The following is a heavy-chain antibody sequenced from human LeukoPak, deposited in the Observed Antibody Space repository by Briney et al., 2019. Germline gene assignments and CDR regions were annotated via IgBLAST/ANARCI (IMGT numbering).Heavy chain of an antibody. CDR3: ARGGIIRGLFDY. D-gene: IGHD3-10*01. CDR1: GGSISSGGYY. CDR2: IYHSGTT. Sequence: SETLSLTCTVSGGSISSGGYYWSWIRQPPGKGLEWVGYIYHSGTTYYNPSLKSRVTISVDRSKNQFSLMLSSVTAADTAVYYCARGGIIRGLFDYWGQGTLVTVSS. V-gene: IGHV4-30-2*01. J-gene: IGHJ4*02.